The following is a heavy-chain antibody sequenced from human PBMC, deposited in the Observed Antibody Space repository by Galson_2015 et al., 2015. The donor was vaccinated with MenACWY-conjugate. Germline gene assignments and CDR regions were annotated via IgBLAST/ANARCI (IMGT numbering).Heavy chain of an antibody. CDR2: INSDGSST. Sequence: SLRLSCAASGFTLRNYWMNWVRHAPGKGLVWVSRINSDGSSTYYADSVKGRFTISRDNAKNTLYLQMNSLRAEDTAVYYCARGMDSSGYYFFDYWGQGTLVTVSS. J-gene: IGHJ4*02. D-gene: IGHD6-19*01. CDR3: ARGMDSSGYYFFDY. V-gene: IGHV3-74*01. CDR1: GFTLRNYW.